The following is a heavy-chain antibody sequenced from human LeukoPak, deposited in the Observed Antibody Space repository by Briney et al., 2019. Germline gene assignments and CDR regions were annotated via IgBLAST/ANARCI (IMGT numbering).Heavy chain of an antibody. Sequence: GGSLRLSCVASGFTFSSYSMNWVRQAPGKGLEWVSSVSRGGSYMYYADSVKGRFTISRDNAKNSLYLQMNSLRAEDTAVYYCASVIFDYWGHGTLVTVSS. V-gene: IGHV3-21*01. J-gene: IGHJ4*01. CDR3: ASVIFDY. CDR2: VSRGGSYM. CDR1: GFTFSSYS.